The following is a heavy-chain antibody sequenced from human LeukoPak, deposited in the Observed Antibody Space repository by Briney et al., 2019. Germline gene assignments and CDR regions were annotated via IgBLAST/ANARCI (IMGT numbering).Heavy chain of an antibody. V-gene: IGHV3-7*04. D-gene: IGHD5-12*01. CDR3: ARDYGGYKCMDD. Sequence: GGSLRLSCAASGFTFSHYWMTWVRQAPGKGLEWVAKINQDGSEKYYVDSVKGRFTISRDNAKNSLYLEMNSLRAEDTAVYYCARDYGGYKCMDDWGQGTTVTVSS. CDR1: GFTFSHYW. J-gene: IGHJ6*02. CDR2: INQDGSEK.